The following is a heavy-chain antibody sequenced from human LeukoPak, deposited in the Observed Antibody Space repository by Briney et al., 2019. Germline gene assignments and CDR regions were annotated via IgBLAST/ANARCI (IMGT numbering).Heavy chain of an antibody. V-gene: IGHV1-2*02. J-gene: IGHJ4*02. D-gene: IGHD3-3*01. Sequence: ASVKVSCKASGYTFTGYYMHWVRQAPGQGLEWMGWINPNSGGTNYAQKFQGRVTMTRDTSISTAYMELSRLRSDDTAVYYCARAGVDTSGYYYQGFDYWGQGTLVTVSS. CDR1: GYTFTGYY. CDR3: ARAGVDTSGYYYQGFDY. CDR2: INPNSGGT.